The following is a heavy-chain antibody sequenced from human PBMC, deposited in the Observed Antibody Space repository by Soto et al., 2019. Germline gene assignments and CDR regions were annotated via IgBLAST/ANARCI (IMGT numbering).Heavy chain of an antibody. J-gene: IGHJ4*02. V-gene: IGHV4-31*03. Sequence: QVQLQESGPGLVKPSQTLSLTCTVSGVSISSGGYYWSWIRQHPGKVLEWIGYIYYSGSTYYNPSLKSRVTISVDTSKNQFSLKLSSVTGADTAVYYCARGDGFGPHFHSWGQGTLVTVSS. CDR3: ARGDGFGPHFHS. CDR2: IYYSGST. CDR1: GVSISSGGYY. D-gene: IGHD3-10*01.